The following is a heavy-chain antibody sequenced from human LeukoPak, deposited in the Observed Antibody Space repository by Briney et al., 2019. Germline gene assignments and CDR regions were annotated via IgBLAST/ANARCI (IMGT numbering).Heavy chain of an antibody. Sequence: GASVKVSCKTSGYSFILYGISWVRQAPGQGPEWMGWISTSTGDTKYIQKFQGRVTLTTDTSTSTAYMELSSLRSDDTAVYYCAGDDNYGIFVNVDYWGQGTLVTVSS. V-gene: IGHV1-18*01. CDR1: GYSFILYG. CDR2: ISTSTGDT. CDR3: AGDDNYGIFVNVDY. J-gene: IGHJ4*02. D-gene: IGHD4-11*01.